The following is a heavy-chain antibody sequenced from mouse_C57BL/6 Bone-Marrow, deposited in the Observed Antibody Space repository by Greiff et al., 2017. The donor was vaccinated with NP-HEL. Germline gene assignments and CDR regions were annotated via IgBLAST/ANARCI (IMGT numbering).Heavy chain of an antibody. D-gene: IGHD1-1*01. CDR2: IYPGSGNT. V-gene: IGHV1-76*01. Sequence: ESGAELVRPGASVKLSCKASGYTFTDYYINWVKQRPGQGLEWIARIYPGSGNTYYNEKFKGKATLTAEKSSSTAYMQLSSLTSEDSAVYCWARERDYGSSPFDYWGQGTTLTVSS. CDR3: ARERDYGSSPFDY. CDR1: GYTFTDYY. J-gene: IGHJ2*01.